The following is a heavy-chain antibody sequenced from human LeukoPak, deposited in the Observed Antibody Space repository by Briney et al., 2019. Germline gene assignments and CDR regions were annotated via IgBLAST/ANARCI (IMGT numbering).Heavy chain of an antibody. Sequence: ASVKVSCKASGGTFSSYAISWVRQAPGQGLQWMGGIIPIFGTANYAQKFQGRVTMTRDMSTSTDYMELSSLRSEDTAVYYCARDNSVEDTAWWFDPWGQGTLVTVSS. CDR3: ARDNSVEDTAWWFDP. V-gene: IGHV1-69*05. J-gene: IGHJ5*02. CDR2: IIPIFGTA. CDR1: GGTFSSYA. D-gene: IGHD4-23*01.